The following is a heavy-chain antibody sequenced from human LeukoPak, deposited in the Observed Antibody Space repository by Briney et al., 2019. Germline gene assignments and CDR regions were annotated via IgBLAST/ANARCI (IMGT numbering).Heavy chain of an antibody. CDR3: ARDLTWFGESKYYYYYGMDV. CDR2: ISAYNGNT. Sequence: ASVKVSCKASGYTFTSYGISWVRQAPGQGLEWMGWISAYNGNTNYAQKLQGRVTMTTDTSTSTAYMELRSLRSDDTAVYYCARDLTWFGESKYYYYYGMDVWGQGTTVTVSS. V-gene: IGHV1-18*01. CDR1: GYTFTSYG. D-gene: IGHD3-10*01. J-gene: IGHJ6*02.